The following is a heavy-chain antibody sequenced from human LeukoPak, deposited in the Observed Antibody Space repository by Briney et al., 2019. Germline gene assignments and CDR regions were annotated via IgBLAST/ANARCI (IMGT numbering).Heavy chain of an antibody. Sequence: ASVKVSCRASGYTFTSYGISGVRQAPGQGLEWMGWISAYNGNTNYAQKLQGRVTMTTDTSTSTAYMELRSLRSDDTAVYYCARSGIAAAGTKAFDIWGQGTMVTVSS. CDR3: ARSGIAAAGTKAFDI. V-gene: IGHV1-18*01. D-gene: IGHD6-13*01. J-gene: IGHJ3*02. CDR1: GYTFTSYG. CDR2: ISAYNGNT.